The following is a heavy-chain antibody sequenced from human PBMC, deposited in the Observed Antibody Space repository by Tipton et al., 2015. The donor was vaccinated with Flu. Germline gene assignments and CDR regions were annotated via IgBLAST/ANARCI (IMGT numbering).Heavy chain of an antibody. CDR1: GGSISSSNW. CDR3: ARGFLPHYYGMDV. Sequence: TLSLTCAVSGGSISSSNWWSWVRQPPGKGLEWIGEIYHRGSTNYNPSLKSRVTISVDKSKNQFSLKLSSVTAADTAVYYCARGFLPHYYGMDVWGQGPTVTASS. J-gene: IGHJ6*02. CDR2: IYHRGST. D-gene: IGHD3-3*01. V-gene: IGHV4-4*02.